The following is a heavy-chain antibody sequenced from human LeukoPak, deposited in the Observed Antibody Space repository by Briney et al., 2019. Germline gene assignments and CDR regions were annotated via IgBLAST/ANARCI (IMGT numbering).Heavy chain of an antibody. CDR3: AREWGYYDSSGPIDY. CDR2: TYYRSKWYN. J-gene: IGHJ4*02. Sequence: SQTLSLTCAISGDSASSNSAAWNWIRQSPSRGLEWLGRTYYRSKWYNDYAVSVKSRITINPDTSKNQFSLQLNSVTPEDTAVYYCAREWGYYDSSGPIDYWGQGTLVTVSS. D-gene: IGHD3-22*01. CDR1: GDSASSNSAA. V-gene: IGHV6-1*01.